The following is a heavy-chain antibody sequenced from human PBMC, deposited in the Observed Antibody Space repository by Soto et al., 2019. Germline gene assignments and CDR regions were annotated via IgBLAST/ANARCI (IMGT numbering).Heavy chain of an antibody. CDR3: ARTAYYYDSSGYLDY. V-gene: IGHV3-33*01. J-gene: IGHJ4*02. CDR1: VFTFSSYG. CDR2: IWYDGSNK. D-gene: IGHD3-22*01. Sequence: PVGSLRLSCASSVFTFSSYGMHWVRHSPGKWLEWVAVIWYDGSNKYYADSVKGRFTISRDNSKNTLYLQMNSLRAEDTAVYYCARTAYYYDSSGYLDYWGQGTLGTVSS.